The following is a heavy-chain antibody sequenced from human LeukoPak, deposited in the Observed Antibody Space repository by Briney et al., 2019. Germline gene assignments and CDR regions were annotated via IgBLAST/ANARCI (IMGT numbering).Heavy chain of an antibody. V-gene: IGHV3-21*01. CDR3: ARVATGYGSKEGDY. CDR2: ISSSSSYI. J-gene: IGHJ4*02. D-gene: IGHD6-13*01. Sequence: GGSLRLSCAASGFTFSDYTMNWVRQAPGKGLEWVSSISSSSSYIYYADSVKGRFTISRDNAKNSLYLQMNSLRAEDTAVYYCARVATGYGSKEGDYWGQGTLVTVSS. CDR1: GFTFSDYT.